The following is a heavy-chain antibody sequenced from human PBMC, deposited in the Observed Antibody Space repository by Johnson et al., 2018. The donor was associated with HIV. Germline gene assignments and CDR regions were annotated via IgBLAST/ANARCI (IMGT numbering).Heavy chain of an antibody. J-gene: IGHJ3*01. Sequence: VQLVESGGTLIQPGGSLRLSCAASGFTVSNNYMSWVRQAPGKGLEWVSVIYSGDSTYYADSVKGRFTISRDNSKNTLYLQMNSLRAKDTAVYYCASVNSGAFNFWGQGTMVTVSS. V-gene: IGHV3-53*01. CDR3: ASVNSGAFNF. CDR1: GFTVSNNY. CDR2: IYSGDST. D-gene: IGHD3-10*01.